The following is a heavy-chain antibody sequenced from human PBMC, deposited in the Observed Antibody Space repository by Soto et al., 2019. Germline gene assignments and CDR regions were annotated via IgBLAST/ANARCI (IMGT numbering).Heavy chain of an antibody. D-gene: IGHD5-18*01. CDR2: IYYSGST. Sequence: PSETLSLTCTVSGGSISSGGYYWSWIRQHPGKGLEWIGYIYYSGSTYYNPSLKSRVTISVDTSKNQFSLKLSSVTAADTAVYYCARAGYSYGGYYYYYMDVWGKGTTVTVSS. V-gene: IGHV4-31*03. CDR3: ARAGYSYGGYYYYYMDV. J-gene: IGHJ6*03. CDR1: GGSISSGGYY.